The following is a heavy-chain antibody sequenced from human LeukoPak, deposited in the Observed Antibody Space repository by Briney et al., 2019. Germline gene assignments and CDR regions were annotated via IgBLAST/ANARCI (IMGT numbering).Heavy chain of an antibody. J-gene: IGHJ4*02. CDR2: IKSKTDGGTT. CDR1: GFTFNSH. V-gene: IGHV3-15*01. CDR3: TTGRGYSYGPLDY. D-gene: IGHD5-18*01. Sequence: GRSLRLSCAASGFTFNSHMHWVRQAPGKGLEWVGRIKSKTDGGTTDYAAPVKGRFTISRDDSKNTLYLQMNSLKTEDTAVYYCTTGRGYSYGPLDYWGQGTLVTVSS.